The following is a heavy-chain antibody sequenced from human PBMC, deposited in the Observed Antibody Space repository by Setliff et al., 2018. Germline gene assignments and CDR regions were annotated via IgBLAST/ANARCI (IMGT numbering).Heavy chain of an antibody. CDR1: GASGRSGTYY. Sequence: PSETLSLTCTVSGASGRSGTYYWGWIRQPPGKGLEWIGRIYYRGDTYYNASLKGRLTISVDTAQNQFSLRLTSVTAADTAVYYCARTGTYRYFDYWGQGALVTVSS. V-gene: IGHV4-39*01. D-gene: IGHD1-1*01. CDR2: IYYRGDT. J-gene: IGHJ4*02. CDR3: ARTGTYRYFDY.